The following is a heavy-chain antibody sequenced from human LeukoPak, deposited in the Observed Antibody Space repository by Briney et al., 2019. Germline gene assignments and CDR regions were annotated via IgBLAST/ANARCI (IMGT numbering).Heavy chain of an antibody. CDR3: VRAKMPGIQTAGRVNYFDS. V-gene: IGHV3-13*01. J-gene: IGHJ4*02. CDR1: EFTFSSYD. D-gene: IGHD6-13*01. CDR2: IDTAGNA. Sequence: GGSLRLSCAASEFTFSSYDMHWVRQATGKGLEWVSTIDTAGNAWYPDSVKGRFTISRENAKNSLNLQMNSLRVGDTAVYYCVRAKMPGIQTAGRVNYFDSWGQGTLVTVSA.